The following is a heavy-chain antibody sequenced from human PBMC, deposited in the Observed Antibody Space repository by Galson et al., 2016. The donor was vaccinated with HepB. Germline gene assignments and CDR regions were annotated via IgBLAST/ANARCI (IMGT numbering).Heavy chain of an antibody. Sequence: SVKVSCKASGGTFSSYGISWVRQAPGQGLEWVGGIIPIYGTANYAQKLQGRVTITADKSTSTVYMELSSLRSEDAALYYCATARYCSSINCHRAFEYWGQGTLVTVSS. CDR2: IIPIYGTA. CDR3: ATARYCSSINCHRAFEY. V-gene: IGHV1-69*06. CDR1: GGTFSSYG. D-gene: IGHD2-2*01. J-gene: IGHJ4*02.